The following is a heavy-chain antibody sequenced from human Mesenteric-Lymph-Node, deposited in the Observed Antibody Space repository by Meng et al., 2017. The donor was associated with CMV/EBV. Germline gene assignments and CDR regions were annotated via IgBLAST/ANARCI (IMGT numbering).Heavy chain of an antibody. V-gene: IGHV3-66*01. J-gene: IGHJ6*02. Sequence: GESLKISCAASGFTVSSNYMSWVRQAPGKGLEWGSVIYSGGSTYYADSVKGRFTISRDNSKNTLYLQMNSLRAEDTAVYYCARGSMGYCRSTSCYQLGYYGMDVWGQGTTVTVSS. CDR2: IYSGGST. D-gene: IGHD2-2*01. CDR1: GFTVSSNY. CDR3: ARGSMGYCRSTSCYQLGYYGMDV.